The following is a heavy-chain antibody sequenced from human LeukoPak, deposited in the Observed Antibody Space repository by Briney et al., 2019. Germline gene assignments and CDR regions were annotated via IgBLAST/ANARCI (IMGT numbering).Heavy chain of an antibody. D-gene: IGHD5-18*01. Sequence: QPGGSLRPSCAASGFTFSSYGMHWVRQAPGKGLEWVAFIRYDGSNKYYADSVKGRFTISRDNSKNTLYLQMNSLRAEDTAVYYCAKDRSYGPLSDYWGQGTLVTVSS. CDR1: GFTFSSYG. CDR3: AKDRSYGPLSDY. J-gene: IGHJ4*02. V-gene: IGHV3-30*02. CDR2: IRYDGSNK.